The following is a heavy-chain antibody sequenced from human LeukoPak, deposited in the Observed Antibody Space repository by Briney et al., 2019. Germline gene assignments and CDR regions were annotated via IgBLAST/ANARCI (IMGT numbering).Heavy chain of an antibody. Sequence: GGSLRLSCAASGFTFRSYWMHWVRQAPGKGLVWVSRINTDGSSTNYADSVRGRFTISRDNAKNTLYLQMNSLRAEDTALYYCAKNSDSSGWYHFDYWGQGTLVTVSS. CDR3: AKNSDSSGWYHFDY. D-gene: IGHD6-19*01. V-gene: IGHV3-74*01. J-gene: IGHJ4*02. CDR1: GFTFRSYW. CDR2: INTDGSST.